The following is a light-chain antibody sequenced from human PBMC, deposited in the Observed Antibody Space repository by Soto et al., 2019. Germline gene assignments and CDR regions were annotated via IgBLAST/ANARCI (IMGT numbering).Light chain of an antibody. CDR3: SSYTSSSTPVV. J-gene: IGLJ2*01. CDR1: SSDVGGYNY. CDR2: DVS. V-gene: IGLV2-14*01. Sequence: QSVLTQPASVSGSPGQSITISCTGTSSDVGGYNYVSWYQQHPGKAPKLMIYDVSNRPSGVSNRFSGSKSGNTASLTISGLQAEDEADYYCSSYTSSSTPVVFGGGTKLDRP.